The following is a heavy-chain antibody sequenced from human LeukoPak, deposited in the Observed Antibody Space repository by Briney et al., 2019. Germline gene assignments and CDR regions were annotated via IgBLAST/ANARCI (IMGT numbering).Heavy chain of an antibody. CDR3: ARDRHPSTYYDYVWGSYRPSSAPHNWFDP. Sequence: PSEALSLTCTVSGGSISSYYWSWIRQPPGKGLEWIGYIYYSGSTNYNPSLKSRVTISVDTSKNQFSLKLSSVTAADTAVYYCARDRHPSTYYDYVWGSYRPSSAPHNWFDPWGQGTLVTVSS. CDR1: GGSISSYY. V-gene: IGHV4-59*12. CDR2: IYYSGST. J-gene: IGHJ5*02. D-gene: IGHD3-16*02.